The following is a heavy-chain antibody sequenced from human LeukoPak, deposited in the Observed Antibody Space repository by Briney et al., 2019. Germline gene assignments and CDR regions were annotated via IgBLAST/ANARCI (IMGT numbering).Heavy chain of an antibody. D-gene: IGHD2-2*01. V-gene: IGHV3-21*01. CDR1: GFTFSSYS. J-gene: IGHJ4*02. CDR2: ISSSSSYI. Sequence: GGSLRLSCAASGFTFSSYSMNWVRQAPGKGLEWVSSISSSSSYIYYADSVKGRFTISRANAKNSLYLQMNSLRAEDTAVYYCASGVLGYCSSTSCYEGVYWGQGTLVTVSS. CDR3: ASGVLGYCSSTSCYEGVY.